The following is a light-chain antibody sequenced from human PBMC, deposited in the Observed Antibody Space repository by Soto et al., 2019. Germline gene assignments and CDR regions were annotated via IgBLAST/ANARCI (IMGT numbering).Light chain of an antibody. CDR2: DAY. Sequence: DNVLTNPPVTLSLAPVERATVSRSDSQSVSSYLAWYQQKPGQSPRLLIYDAYNRATGIPPRFSGGGSGTDFTLTIDNLEPEDLAIYYCQQRSNWPPITGGQGTRVEIK. CDR3: QQRSNWPPIT. V-gene: IGKV3-11*01. J-gene: IGKJ5*01. CDR1: QSVSSY.